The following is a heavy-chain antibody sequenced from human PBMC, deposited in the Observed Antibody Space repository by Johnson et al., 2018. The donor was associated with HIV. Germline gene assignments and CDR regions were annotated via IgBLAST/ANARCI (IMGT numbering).Heavy chain of an antibody. J-gene: IGHJ3*02. CDR3: ARACRDGYTCDVYDI. CDR1: GFTVSSNY. D-gene: IGHD5-24*01. V-gene: IGHV3-53*01. Sequence: VQLVESGGGLIQPGGSLRLSCAASGFTVSSNYMSWVRQAPGQGLEWVSVIYSGGSTYYADSVKGRFTISRDNSKNTLYLQMNSLRAEDTAVYYCARACRDGYTCDVYDIWGQGTMLTVSS. CDR2: IYSGGST.